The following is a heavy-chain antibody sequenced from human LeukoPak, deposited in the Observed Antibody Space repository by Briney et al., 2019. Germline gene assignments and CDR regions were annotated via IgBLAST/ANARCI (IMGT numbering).Heavy chain of an antibody. Sequence: SETLSLTCTVSGGSISSGGYYWSWIRQPPGKGLEWIGYIYHSGSTYYNPSLKSRVTISVDRSKNQFSLKLSSVTAADTAVYYCARAYALYSGSYYSFDYWGQGTLVTVSS. V-gene: IGHV4-30-2*01. CDR3: ARAYALYSGSYYSFDY. CDR2: IYHSGST. J-gene: IGHJ4*02. D-gene: IGHD1-26*01. CDR1: GGSISSGGYY.